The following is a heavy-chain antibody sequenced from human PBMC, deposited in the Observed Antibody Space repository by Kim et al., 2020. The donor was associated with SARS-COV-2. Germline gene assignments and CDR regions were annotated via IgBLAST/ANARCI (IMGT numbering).Heavy chain of an antibody. D-gene: IGHD3-10*01. V-gene: IGHV4-34*01. CDR2: INHSGST. CDR3: ARELGYYYGSGSYCWFDP. Sequence: SETLSLTCAVYGGSFSGYYWSWIRQPPGKGLEWIGEINHSGSTNYNPSLKSRVTISVDTSKNQFSLKLSSVTAADTAVYYCARELGYYYGSGSYCWFDPWGQGTLVTVSS. J-gene: IGHJ5*02. CDR1: GGSFSGYY.